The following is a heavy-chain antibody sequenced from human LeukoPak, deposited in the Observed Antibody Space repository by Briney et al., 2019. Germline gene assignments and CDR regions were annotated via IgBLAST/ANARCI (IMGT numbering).Heavy chain of an antibody. Sequence: GGSLRLSCVASGLTLSGYGMNWVRQAPGKGLEWVSYISSSGSTIYYADSVKGRFTISRDNAKNSLYLQMNSLRAEDTAVYYCARGYCSGGSCYKHWGQGTLVTVSS. V-gene: IGHV3-48*04. CDR2: ISSSGSTI. CDR1: GLTLSGYG. J-gene: IGHJ1*01. D-gene: IGHD2-15*01. CDR3: ARGYCSGGSCYKH.